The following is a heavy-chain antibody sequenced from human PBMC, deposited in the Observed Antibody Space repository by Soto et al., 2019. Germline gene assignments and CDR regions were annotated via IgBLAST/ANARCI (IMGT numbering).Heavy chain of an antibody. CDR2: ISAYNGNT. CDR1: GYTFTSYG. J-gene: IGHJ4*02. Sequence: QVQLVQSGAEVKNPGASVKVSCKASGYTFTSYGISWVRQAPGQGLEGMGWISAYNGNTNYAQKLQGRVTMTTDTSTSRAYMELRSLRSVDTAGYYCARDPEIFDSWGQGPLVTVSS. V-gene: IGHV1-18*01. CDR3: ARDPEIFDS.